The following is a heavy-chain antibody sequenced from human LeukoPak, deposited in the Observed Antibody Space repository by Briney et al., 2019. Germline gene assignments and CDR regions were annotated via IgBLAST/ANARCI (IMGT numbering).Heavy chain of an antibody. Sequence: GGSLRLSCAASGFTFSSYAMSWVRQAPGKGLEWVSAISGSGGSTYYADSVKGRFTISRDNSKNTLYLQMNSLRAEDTAVYYCAGGGMGIAAADWFDPWGQGTLVTVSS. D-gene: IGHD6-13*01. CDR3: AGGGMGIAAADWFDP. CDR2: ISGSGGST. J-gene: IGHJ5*02. CDR1: GFTFSSYA. V-gene: IGHV3-23*01.